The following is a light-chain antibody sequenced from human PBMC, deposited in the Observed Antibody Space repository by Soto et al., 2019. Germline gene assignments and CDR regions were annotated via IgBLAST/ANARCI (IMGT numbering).Light chain of an antibody. CDR2: YDG. V-gene: IGLV3-21*04. CDR1: NIGTKS. Sequence: SYELTQPPSLSVAPGETATISCGGDNIGTKSVHWYQQKPGQAPLLVIYYDGDRPSGIPERFSGSISGDTATLTISRVAAGDEADYYCQVWDGTSDLVVFGGGTKLTVL. CDR3: QVWDGTSDLVV. J-gene: IGLJ2*01.